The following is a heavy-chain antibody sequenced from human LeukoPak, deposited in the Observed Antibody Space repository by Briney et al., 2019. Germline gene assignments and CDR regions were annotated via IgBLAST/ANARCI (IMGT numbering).Heavy chain of an antibody. J-gene: IGHJ4*02. Sequence: GGSLRLSCAASGFTFSSYSMNWVRQAPGKGLEWVSSISSSSTYIYYADSVKGRFTISRDNAKNTLYLQMNSLRAEDTAVYYCARAKGFRAGPFDYWGQGTLVTVSS. CDR2: ISSSSTYI. D-gene: IGHD3-10*01. V-gene: IGHV3-21*01. CDR1: GFTFSSYS. CDR3: ARAKGFRAGPFDY.